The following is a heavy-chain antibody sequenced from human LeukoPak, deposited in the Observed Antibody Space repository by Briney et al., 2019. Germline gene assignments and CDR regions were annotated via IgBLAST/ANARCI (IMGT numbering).Heavy chain of an antibody. CDR3: ASNIYYYDSSGYNTGGYY. CDR2: IYTSGIT. V-gene: IGHV4-4*07. CDR1: GGSISSYY. Sequence: SETLSLTCTVSGGSISSYYWSWIRQPAGKGLEWIGRIYTSGITNYNPSLKSRVTMSVDASKNQFSLKLTSVTAADTAVYYCASNIYYYDSSGYNTGGYYWGQGTLVTVSS. D-gene: IGHD3-22*01. J-gene: IGHJ4*02.